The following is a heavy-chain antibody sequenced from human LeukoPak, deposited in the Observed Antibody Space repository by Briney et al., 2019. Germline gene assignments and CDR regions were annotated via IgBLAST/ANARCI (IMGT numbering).Heavy chain of an antibody. CDR3: AREVSRWPYYFDY. V-gene: IGHV4-30-4*01. D-gene: IGHD4-23*01. CDR1: GGSISSGDYY. Sequence: PSETLSLTCTVSGGSISSGDYYWSWIRQPPGKGLEWIGYIYYSGSTYYNPSLKSRVTISVDTSKNQFSLKLSSVTAADTAVYYCAREVSRWPYYFDYWGQGTLVIVSS. J-gene: IGHJ4*02. CDR2: IYYSGST.